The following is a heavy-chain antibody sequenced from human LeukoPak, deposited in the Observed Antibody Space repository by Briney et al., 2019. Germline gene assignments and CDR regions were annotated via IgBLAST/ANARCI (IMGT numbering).Heavy chain of an antibody. CDR3: ARVGGTNYYYYGMDV. J-gene: IGHJ6*02. D-gene: IGHD1-26*01. Sequence: ASETLSLTCTVSGGSISNYYWSWIRQPPGKGLEWIGYIYYSGSTNYNPSLKSRVTISVDTSKNQFSLKLSSVTAADTAVYYCARVGGTNYYYYGMDVWGQGTTVTASS. CDR1: GGSISNYY. V-gene: IGHV4-59*01. CDR2: IYYSGST.